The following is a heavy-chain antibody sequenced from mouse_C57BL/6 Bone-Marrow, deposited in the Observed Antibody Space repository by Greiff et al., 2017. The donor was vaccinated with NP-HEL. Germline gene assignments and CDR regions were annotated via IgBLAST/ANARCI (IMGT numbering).Heavy chain of an antibody. CDR2: IDPETGGT. J-gene: IGHJ2*01. Sequence: VQLQQSGAELVRPGASVTLSCKASGYTFTDYEMHWVKQTPVHGLEWIGAIDPETGGTAYNQKFKGKAILTADKSSSTAYMELRSLTSEDSAVYYCTRVVDYNGSSYGYYFDYWGQGTTLTVSS. CDR3: TRVVDYNGSSYGYYFDY. D-gene: IGHD1-1*01. V-gene: IGHV1-15*01. CDR1: GYTFTDYE.